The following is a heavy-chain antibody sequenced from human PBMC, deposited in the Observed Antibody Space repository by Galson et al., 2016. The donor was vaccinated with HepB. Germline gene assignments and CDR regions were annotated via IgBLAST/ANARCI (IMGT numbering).Heavy chain of an antibody. D-gene: IGHD3-9*01. CDR1: GFTFSRYE. J-gene: IGHJ4*02. V-gene: IGHV3-48*03. CDR3: AREPVRLDDLLTGPPKNPDY. Sequence: SLRLSCAASGFTFSRYEMSWVRQAPGKGLEWVSYTSSSGTTIYYADSVKGRFTISRDNAKNSLYLQMNSLRAEDTAVYYCAREPVRLDDLLTGPPKNPDYWGQGTLVTVAS. CDR2: TSSSGTTI.